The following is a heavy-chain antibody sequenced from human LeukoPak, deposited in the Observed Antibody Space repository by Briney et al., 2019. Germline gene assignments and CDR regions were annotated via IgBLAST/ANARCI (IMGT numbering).Heavy chain of an antibody. V-gene: IGHV3-48*03. CDR1: GFTFSSYE. D-gene: IGHD6-19*01. CDR2: ISSSGSTI. CDR3: ARRSAVAGTY. J-gene: IGHJ4*02. Sequence: LGGSLRLSCAASGFTFSSYEMNWVRHAPGKGLEWVSYISSSGSTIYYADSVKGRFTISRDNAKNSLYLQMNSLRAEDTAVYYCARRSAVAGTYWGQGTLVTVSS.